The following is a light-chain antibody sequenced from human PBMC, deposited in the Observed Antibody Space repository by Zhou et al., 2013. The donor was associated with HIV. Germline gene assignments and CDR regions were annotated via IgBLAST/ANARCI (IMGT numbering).Light chain of an antibody. CDR1: QSISNY. V-gene: IGKV1-16*01. CDR2: AAS. Sequence: DIQMTQSPSSLSASVGDRVTITCRASQSISNYLNWYQQKPGKAPNLLIYAASSLQSGVPSRFSGSASGTDFTLTISNLQPDDFATYYCQQYNTYPRAFGQGTKVEVK. CDR3: QQYNTYPRA. J-gene: IGKJ1*01.